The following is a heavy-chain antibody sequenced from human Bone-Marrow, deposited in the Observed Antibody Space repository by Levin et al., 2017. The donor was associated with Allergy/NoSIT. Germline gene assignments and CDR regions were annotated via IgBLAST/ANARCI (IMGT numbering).Heavy chain of an antibody. J-gene: IGHJ5*01. Sequence: PSETLSLTCNVSGGSIRSYHWTWVRQPPGKGLEWIGYIYYTGRTNYNPSLKSRVSISVDASKKQFSLNLRSVTAADTAIYYCARGDTVGYLDSWGQGILVTVSS. V-gene: IGHV4-59*01. CDR3: ARGDTVGYLDS. CDR1: GGSIRSYH. D-gene: IGHD1-26*01. CDR2: IYYTGRT.